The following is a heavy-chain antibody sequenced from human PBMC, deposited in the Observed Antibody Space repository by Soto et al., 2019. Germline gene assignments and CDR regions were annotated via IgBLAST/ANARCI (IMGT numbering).Heavy chain of an antibody. CDR2: IKQDGSEK. V-gene: IGHV3-7*01. CDR3: ARDVSSGWYYYYYYCMDV. J-gene: IGHJ6*03. CDR1: GFTFSSYL. D-gene: IGHD6-19*01. Sequence: PGGSLRLSCAASGFTFSSYLMSWVRQAPGKGLEWVANIKQDGSEKYYVDSVKGRFTISRDNAKNSLYLQMNSLRAEDTAVYYCARDVSSGWYYYYYYCMDVWGKGTTVTVS.